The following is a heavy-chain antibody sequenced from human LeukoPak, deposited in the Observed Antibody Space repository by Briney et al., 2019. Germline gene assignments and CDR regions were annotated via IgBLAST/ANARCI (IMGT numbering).Heavy chain of an antibody. Sequence: PSETLSLTCAVYGGSFSGYYWSWIRQPPGKGLEWIGEINHSGSTNYNPSLKSRVTISVDTSKNQFSLKLSSVTAADTAVYYCARRHRITIFGVISGSHIGSWFDPWGQGTLVTVSS. CDR2: INHSGST. CDR3: ARRHRITIFGVISGSHIGSWFDP. CDR1: GGSFSGYY. V-gene: IGHV4-34*01. J-gene: IGHJ5*02. D-gene: IGHD3-3*01.